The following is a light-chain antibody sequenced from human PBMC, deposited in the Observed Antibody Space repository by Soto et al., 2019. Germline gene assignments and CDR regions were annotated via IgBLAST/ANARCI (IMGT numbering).Light chain of an antibody. CDR1: QSISSY. CDR2: ATS. J-gene: IGKJ4*01. CDR3: QQSYRTPRT. Sequence: DIQMTQSPSSLSASVGDRVTITCRASQSISSYLYWYQQKPGKAPKLLIYATSSLQSGVPSRFSGSGSGTDFTLTISSLQPEDFATYYCQQSYRTPRTFGGGTKVEIK. V-gene: IGKV1-39*01.